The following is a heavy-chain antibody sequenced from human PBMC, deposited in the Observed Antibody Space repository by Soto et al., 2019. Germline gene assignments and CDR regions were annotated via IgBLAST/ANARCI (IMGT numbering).Heavy chain of an antibody. J-gene: IGHJ5*02. Sequence: GESLKISCRTSGYSFPTYWIAWVRQRPGKGLEWMGAVYPGGSDTKYSPSFQGHVTISADRSIGTAFLQWSSLNASDTAMYYCARGLTWHYIMNWLDTWGQGTRVTVSS. CDR3: ARGLTWHYIMNWLDT. V-gene: IGHV5-51*01. CDR2: VYPGGSDT. CDR1: GYSFPTYW. D-gene: IGHD3-16*01.